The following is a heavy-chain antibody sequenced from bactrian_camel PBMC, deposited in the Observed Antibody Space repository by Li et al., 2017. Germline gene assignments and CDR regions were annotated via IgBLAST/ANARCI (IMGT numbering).Heavy chain of an antibody. CDR2: INIGSGSE. CDR1: GVTDSGYC. V-gene: IGHV3S40*01. Sequence: VQLVESGGGSVQAGGSLRLSCAVSGVTDSGYCMGWFRQTPGKEREGVAVINIGSGSEKYPESVKGRFSISLNNAKNTVYLQMNSLKTEDTAMYYCAASVSCGPRRTVVHGDEYRYWGQGTQVTVS. CDR3: AASVSCGPRRTVVHGDEYRY. J-gene: IGHJ4*01. D-gene: IGHD6*01.